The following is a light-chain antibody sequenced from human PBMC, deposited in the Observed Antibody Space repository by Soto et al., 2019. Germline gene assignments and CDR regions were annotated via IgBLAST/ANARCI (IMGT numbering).Light chain of an antibody. CDR3: QQYNNWPPRLT. V-gene: IGKV3-15*01. CDR1: QNIVTN. J-gene: IGKJ4*01. Sequence: IVMTQSPVTLSVSPGERATLACRSSQNIVTNLAWYQQKPGQAPRLVIYDASTRATDIPARFSGSGFGTEFILTISSLQSADFAVYYCQQYNNWPPRLTFGGGTKVDI. CDR2: DAS.